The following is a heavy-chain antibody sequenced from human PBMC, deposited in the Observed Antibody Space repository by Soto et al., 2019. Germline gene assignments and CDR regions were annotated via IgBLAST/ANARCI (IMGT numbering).Heavy chain of an antibody. V-gene: IGHV3-21*01. CDR3: ARDLGVALATLTLDY. Sequence: GGSLRLSCAASGFTFSTYSMNWVRQAPGKGLEWVSDITTSSSYRFYADSVKGRFTISRDDAENSLYLQMNSLRVEDTGVYYCARDLGVALATLTLDYWGQGTLVTVSS. J-gene: IGHJ4*02. CDR1: GFTFSTYS. CDR2: ITTSSSYR. D-gene: IGHD2-15*01.